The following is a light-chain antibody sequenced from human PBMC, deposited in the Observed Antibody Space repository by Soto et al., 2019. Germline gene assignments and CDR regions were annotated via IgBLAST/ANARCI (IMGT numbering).Light chain of an antibody. Sequence: EIVMTQSPATLSVSPGERATLSCRASQSVSNNLAWYQQKPGQAPRLLIYGASTRATGVPARFSGSGSGTEFTLTISSLQSEDFTVYYCQQYENWPLTFGGGTRVEIK. CDR1: QSVSNN. CDR3: QQYENWPLT. CDR2: GAS. J-gene: IGKJ4*01. V-gene: IGKV3-15*01.